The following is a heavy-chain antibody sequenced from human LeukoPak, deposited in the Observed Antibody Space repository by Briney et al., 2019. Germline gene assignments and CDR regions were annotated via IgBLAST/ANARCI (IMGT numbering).Heavy chain of an antibody. D-gene: IGHD6-13*01. V-gene: IGHV4-59*08. Sequence: SETLSLTCTVSGVSISSYYWNWIRQAPRKELEWIGYIYYTGDTKFNPSLKSRVTISLDTSKNQFSLKLTSVTAADTAVYYCTRHPRIIAGNPYFDYWGQGTVVTVSS. CDR2: IYYTGDT. CDR1: GVSISSYY. J-gene: IGHJ4*02. CDR3: TRHPRIIAGNPYFDY.